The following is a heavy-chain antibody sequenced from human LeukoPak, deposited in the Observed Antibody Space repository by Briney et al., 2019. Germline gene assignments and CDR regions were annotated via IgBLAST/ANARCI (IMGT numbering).Heavy chain of an antibody. CDR2: ISSSGSTI. V-gene: IGHV3-48*03. CDR3: ARGYNLGY. J-gene: IGHJ4*02. D-gene: IGHD5-24*01. Sequence: GGSLRLSCAASGFSFSSYEMNWVRQAPGKGLEWISHISSSGSTIYYVDSVKGRFTISRDNAKHSLNRQMNSLRAEDTAVYYCARGYNLGYWGQGTLVTVSS. CDR1: GFSFSSYE.